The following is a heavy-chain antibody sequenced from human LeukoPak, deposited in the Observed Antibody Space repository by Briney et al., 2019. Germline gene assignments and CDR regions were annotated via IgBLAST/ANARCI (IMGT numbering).Heavy chain of an antibody. D-gene: IGHD3-10*01. CDR1: GGSFSGYY. J-gene: IGHJ4*02. CDR3: ARVGITVVRGVIGKGSA. V-gene: IGHV4-34*01. CDR2: INHSGST. Sequence: SETLSLTCAVYGGSFSGYYWSWIRQPPGKGLEWIGEINHSGSTNYNPSLKSRVTISVDTSKNQFSLKLSSVTAADTAVYYCARVGITVVRGVIGKGSAWGQGALVTVSS.